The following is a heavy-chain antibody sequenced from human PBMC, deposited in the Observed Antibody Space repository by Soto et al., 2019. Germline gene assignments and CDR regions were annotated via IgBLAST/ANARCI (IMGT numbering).Heavy chain of an antibody. D-gene: IGHD5-12*01. CDR1: GGSFSGYY. V-gene: IGHV4-34*01. J-gene: IGHJ6*02. CDR3: ARGGYGGYFNYYGMDV. Sequence: QVQLQQWGAGLLKPSETLSLTCAVYGGSFSGYYWSWIRQPPGKGLERIGEINHSGSTNYNPSLKSRVTISVDTSKNQFSLKLSSVTAADTAVYYCARGGYGGYFNYYGMDVWGQGTTVTVSS. CDR2: INHSGST.